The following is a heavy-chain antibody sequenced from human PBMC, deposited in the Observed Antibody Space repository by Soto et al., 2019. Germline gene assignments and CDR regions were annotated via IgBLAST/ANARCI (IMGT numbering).Heavy chain of an antibody. D-gene: IGHD2-21*01. V-gene: IGHV3-30*01. Sequence: SVKGRFTISRDNSKNTLYLEMNSLRTEDTAVYYCARDVEGRSDCDLGYWDQGPQVVVSS. J-gene: IGHJ4*02. CDR3: ARDVEGRSDCDLGY.